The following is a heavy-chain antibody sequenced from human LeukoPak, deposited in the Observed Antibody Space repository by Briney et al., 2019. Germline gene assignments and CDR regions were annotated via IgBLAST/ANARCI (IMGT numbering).Heavy chain of an antibody. CDR3: ARVGLAGAYYFDY. CDR2: IYHSGST. D-gene: IGHD6-19*01. V-gene: IGHV4-38-2*02. CDR1: GYSISSGYY. J-gene: IGHJ4*02. Sequence: SETLSLTCTVSGYSISSGYYWGWIRQPPGKGLEWIGSIYHSGSTYYNPSLKSRVTISVDTSKNQFSLKLSSVTAADTAVYYCARVGLAGAYYFDYWGQGTLVTVSS.